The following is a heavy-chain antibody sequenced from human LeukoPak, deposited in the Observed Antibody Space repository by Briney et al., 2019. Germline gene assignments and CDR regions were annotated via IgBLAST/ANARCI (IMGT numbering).Heavy chain of an antibody. D-gene: IGHD1-1*01. V-gene: IGHV3-11*01. J-gene: IGHJ4*02. CDR2: VSDSGSTK. CDR3: AREMGSTRNAPIDY. Sequence: GGSLRLSCAASGIIFSDYYMSWIRQAPGKGLEWISYVSDSGSTKYYADSVKGRFTISRDNDKNSLLLQMDSLRVEDMAIYYCAREMGSTRNAPIDYWGQGILVTVSS. CDR1: GIIFSDYY.